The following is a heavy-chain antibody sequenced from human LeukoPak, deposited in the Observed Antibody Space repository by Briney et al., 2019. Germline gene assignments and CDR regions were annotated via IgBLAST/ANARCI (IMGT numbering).Heavy chain of an antibody. Sequence: GGSLRLSCAASGFTFSDYYMSWIRQAPGKGLEWVSYISSSGSTIYYADSVKGRFTISRDNAKNSLYLQMNSLRAEDAAVYYCARDQVLGHYYYYGMDVWGQGTTVTVSS. J-gene: IGHJ6*02. CDR1: GFTFSDYY. CDR3: ARDQVLGHYYYYGMDV. CDR2: ISSSGSTI. V-gene: IGHV3-11*01. D-gene: IGHD2-8*01.